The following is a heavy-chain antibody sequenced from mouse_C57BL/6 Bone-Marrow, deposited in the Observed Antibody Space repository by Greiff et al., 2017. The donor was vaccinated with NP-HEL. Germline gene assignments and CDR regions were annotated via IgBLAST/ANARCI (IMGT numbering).Heavy chain of an antibody. CDR2: IWWDDDK. D-gene: IGHD1-1*01. V-gene: IGHV8-8*01. J-gene: IGHJ2*01. Sequence: ESGPGILQPSQTLSLTCSFSGFSLSTFGMGVGWIRQPSGQGLEWLAHIWWDDDKYYNPALKSRLTISKDTAKSQVFLKIANVDTADTATYYCARIYYGSHFDYWGQGTTLTVSA. CDR3: ARIYYGSHFDY. CDR1: GFSLSTFGMG.